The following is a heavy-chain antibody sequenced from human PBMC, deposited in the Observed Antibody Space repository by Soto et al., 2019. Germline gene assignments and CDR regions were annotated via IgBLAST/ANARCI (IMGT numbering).Heavy chain of an antibody. J-gene: IGHJ4*02. CDR1: GFIFSNYE. D-gene: IGHD2-2*01. CDR2: ISGNGLTT. V-gene: IGHV3-23*01. CDR3: AKEQYAAAGPDS. Sequence: EVQLLESGGGLMQPGGSLRLSCAASGFIFSNYEMNWVRQAPGVGLEWVSSISGNGLTTHYADSVLGRFTISRDNSRNTLYLQMNSLSAEDTALYYCAKEQYAAAGPDSWGQGTLVTVSS.